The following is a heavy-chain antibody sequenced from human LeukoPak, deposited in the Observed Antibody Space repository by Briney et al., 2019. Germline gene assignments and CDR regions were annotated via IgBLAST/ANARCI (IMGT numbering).Heavy chain of an antibody. D-gene: IGHD2-8*01. J-gene: IGHJ4*02. CDR3: AKSGWDIVLMVYALHSPFDY. Sequence: ASVKVSCKASGYTFTGYHMHWVRQAPGQGLEWMGWINPNSGGTNYAQKFQGRVTMTRDTSISTAYMELSRLRSDDTAVYYCAKSGWDIVLMVYALHSPFDYWGQGTLVTVSS. CDR2: INPNSGGT. CDR1: GYTFTGYH. V-gene: IGHV1-2*02.